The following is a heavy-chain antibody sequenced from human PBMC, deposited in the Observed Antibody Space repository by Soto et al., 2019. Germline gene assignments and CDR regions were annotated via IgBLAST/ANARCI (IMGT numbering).Heavy chain of an antibody. V-gene: IGHV3-23*01. CDR3: AKSPPKESPLDY. J-gene: IGHJ4*02. D-gene: IGHD3-10*01. CDR1: GFPFSSCA. CDR2: ISGSGGNT. Sequence: GGSLRLSCAAAGFPFSSCAMSWVRQAPGKGLEWVSAISGSGGNTNYADSVKGRFTISRDNSNNTLYLQMNRLRVEDTAVYFCAKSPPKESPLDYWGQGTLVTVSS.